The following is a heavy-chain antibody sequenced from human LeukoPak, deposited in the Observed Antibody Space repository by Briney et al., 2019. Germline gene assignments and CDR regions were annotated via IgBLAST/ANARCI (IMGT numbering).Heavy chain of an antibody. D-gene: IGHD1-26*01. V-gene: IGHV3-7*01. Sequence: PGGSLRLSCVASGFTFSTSCVTWVRQAPGTGLEWVANIDKHGNGKYYVDSVKGRFAISRDYASNSVFLQMDSLRAEDTSVYYCARDAGWGYYDLWGQGTPVTVSS. J-gene: IGHJ4*02. CDR3: ARDAGWGYYDL. CDR2: IDKHGNGK. CDR1: GFTFSTSC.